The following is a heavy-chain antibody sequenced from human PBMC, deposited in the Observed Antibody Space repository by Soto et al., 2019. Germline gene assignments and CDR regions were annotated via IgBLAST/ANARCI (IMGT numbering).Heavy chain of an antibody. CDR2: IIPIFGTA. D-gene: IGHD5-18*01. Sequence: SVKLSCEASGATFSSYAISWVRLAPGQGLEWMGGIIPIFGTANYAQKFQGRVTITADESTSTAYMELSSLRSEDTAVYYCARGKQLEVYYGMDVWGQGTTVTVSS. V-gene: IGHV1-69*01. CDR1: GATFSSYA. J-gene: IGHJ6*02. CDR3: ARGKQLEVYYGMDV.